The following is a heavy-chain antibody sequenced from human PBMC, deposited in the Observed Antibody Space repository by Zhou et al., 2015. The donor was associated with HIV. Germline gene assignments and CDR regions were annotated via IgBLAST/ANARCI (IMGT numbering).Heavy chain of an antibody. D-gene: IGHD2-21*02. CDR3: ARDRMETAVGYYNHYYGMDV. CDR2: ISAYNGNT. Sequence: QVQLVQSGPEVKKPGASVKVSCKASGYTFSSYGISWVRQAPGQGLEWMGWISAYNGNTNYAQKLQGRVTMTTDTSTRTAYMELRSLRSDDTAVYYCARDRMETAVGYYNHYYGMDVWANGHVTVSS. V-gene: IGHV1-18*01. CDR1: GYTFSSYG. J-gene: IGHJ6*04.